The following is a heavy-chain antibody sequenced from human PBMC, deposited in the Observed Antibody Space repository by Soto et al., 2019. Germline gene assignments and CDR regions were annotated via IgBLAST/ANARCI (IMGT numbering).Heavy chain of an antibody. CDR2: IIPIFGTA. V-gene: IGHV1-69*01. CDR1: GGTFSSYA. J-gene: IGHJ4*02. CDR3: ARDGEMATMAYYFDY. Sequence: QVQLVQSGAEVKKPGSSVKVSCKASGGTFSSYAISWVRQAPGQGLEWMGGIIPIFGTANYAQKFQGRVTITADESTSTAYMQLSSLRSEDTAVYYCARDGEMATMAYYFDYWGQGTLVTVSS. D-gene: IGHD5-12*01.